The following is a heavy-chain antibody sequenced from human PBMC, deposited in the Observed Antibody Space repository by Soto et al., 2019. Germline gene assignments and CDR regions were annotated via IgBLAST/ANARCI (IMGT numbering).Heavy chain of an antibody. CDR1: GGSISSSSYY. V-gene: IGHV4-39*01. Sequence: QLQLQESGPGLVKPSETLSLTCTVSGGSISSSSYYWGWIRQPPGKGLEWIGSIYYSGSTYYNPSLKSRVTISVDTSKNQFSLKLSSVTAADTAVYYCARFFMVRGSYSNGWFDPWGQGTLVTVSS. J-gene: IGHJ5*02. CDR2: IYYSGST. CDR3: ARFFMVRGSYSNGWFDP. D-gene: IGHD3-10*01.